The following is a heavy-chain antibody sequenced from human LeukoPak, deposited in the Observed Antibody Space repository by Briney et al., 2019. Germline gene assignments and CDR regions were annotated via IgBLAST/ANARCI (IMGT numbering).Heavy chain of an antibody. V-gene: IGHV3-15*01. CDR1: GFTFSNAW. D-gene: IGHD3-22*01. Sequence: GGSLRLPCAASGFTFSNAWMSWVRQAPGKGLEWVGRIKSKTDGGTTDYAAPVKGRFTISRDDSKNTLYLQMNSLKTEDTAVYYCTTPRGYYDSSGYYYFDYWGQGTLVTVSS. CDR3: TTPRGYYDSSGYYYFDY. CDR2: IKSKTDGGTT. J-gene: IGHJ4*02.